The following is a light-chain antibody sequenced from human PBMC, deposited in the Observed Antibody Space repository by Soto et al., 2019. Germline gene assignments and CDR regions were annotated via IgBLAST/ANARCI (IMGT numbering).Light chain of an antibody. CDR1: QDIRND. CDR3: LQHNSYPMYT. CDR2: AAS. Sequence: DIQMTQSPSSLSASVGDRVTITCRASQDIRNDLGWYQQKPGKAPKSLIYAASRLQSVVPSRFSGSGSGTEFNLTIRSLQPEDFATYFCLQHNSYPMYTFGQGTKLEIK. V-gene: IGKV1-17*01. J-gene: IGKJ2*01.